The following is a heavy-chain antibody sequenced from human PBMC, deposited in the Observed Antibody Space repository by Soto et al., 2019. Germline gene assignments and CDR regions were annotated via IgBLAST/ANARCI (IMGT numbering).Heavy chain of an antibody. CDR2: ISAYNGNT. Sequence: QVQLVQSGAEVKKPGASVKVSCKASGYTFTSYGISWVRQAPGQGLEWMGWISAYNGNTNYAQKLQGRFTMTTDTPTTTAYLDLRSLRSYDTAVYVCARDWVGTGEHGELLFVLFHMDVWCQGTTVTVSS. J-gene: IGHJ6*02. V-gene: IGHV1-18*01. D-gene: IGHD3-10*01. CDR3: ARDWVGTGEHGELLFVLFHMDV. CDR1: GYTFTSYG.